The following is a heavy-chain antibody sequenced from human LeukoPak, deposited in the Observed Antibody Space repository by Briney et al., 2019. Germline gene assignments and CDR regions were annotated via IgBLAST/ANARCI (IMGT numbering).Heavy chain of an antibody. CDR2: ISTSSSYI. J-gene: IGHJ4*02. D-gene: IGHD1-26*01. CDR1: GFTFSRYS. CDR3: ARGSSNSGSYYGYFDY. V-gene: IGHV3-21*01. Sequence: GGSLRLSCAAAGFTFSRYSMNWVRQAPGKGLEWVSSISTSSSYIYYADSVKGRFTISRDNARNSLFLQLDSLRAEDTAVYYCARGSSNSGSYYGYFDYWGQGALVTVSS.